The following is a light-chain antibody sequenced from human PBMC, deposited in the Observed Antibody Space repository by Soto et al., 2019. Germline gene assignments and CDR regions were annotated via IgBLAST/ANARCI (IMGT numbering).Light chain of an antibody. J-gene: IGLJ2*01. CDR3: CSYAGSYIVV. V-gene: IGLV2-11*01. CDR2: DVS. Sequence: QSALTQPRSVSGSPGQSVTISFTGTSSDVGGYNYVSWYQQHPGKAPKLMIYDVSKRPSGVPDRFSGSKSGNTASLTISGLQAEDEADYYCCSYAGSYIVVFVGGTKLTVL. CDR1: SSDVGGYNY.